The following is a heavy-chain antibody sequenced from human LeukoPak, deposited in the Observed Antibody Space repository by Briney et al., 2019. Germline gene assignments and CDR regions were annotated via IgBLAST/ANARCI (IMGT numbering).Heavy chain of an antibody. CDR2: LYSGGTI. Sequence: GGSLRLSCAASGFTVSSNYMSWVRQAPGKGLEWVSVLYSGGTIYYADSVKGRFTISRDNSKNTLYLQMNSLRAEDTAVYYCASEFPHHYWGQGTLVTVSS. CDR3: ASEFPHHY. CDR1: GFTVSSNY. J-gene: IGHJ4*02. V-gene: IGHV3-53*01.